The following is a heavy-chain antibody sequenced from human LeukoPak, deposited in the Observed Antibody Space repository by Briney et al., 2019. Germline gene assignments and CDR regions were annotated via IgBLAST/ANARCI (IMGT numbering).Heavy chain of an antibody. Sequence: AGVTVSCKASGYTFTGYYLHGLRQPPGQGLEWMGWINPNSGGTNILQKFHGRVTMTSDTSITTDYLELSRLRSDDTAVYYCAREQRYDSSDYPRGYFDYWGQGTLVTVSS. J-gene: IGHJ4*02. V-gene: IGHV1-2*02. CDR3: AREQRYDSSDYPRGYFDY. D-gene: IGHD3-22*01. CDR2: INPNSGGT. CDR1: GYTFTGYY.